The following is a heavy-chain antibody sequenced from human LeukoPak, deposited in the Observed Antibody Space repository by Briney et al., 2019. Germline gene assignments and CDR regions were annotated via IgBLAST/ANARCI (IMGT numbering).Heavy chain of an antibody. CDR1: GFTFSSYA. Sequence: GGSLRLSCAASGFTFSSYAMHWVRQAPGKGLEGVAVISYDGSNKYYADSVKGRFTISRDNSKNTPYLQMNSLRAEDTAVYYCAKNPIYDYSNYGPGDPFDYWGQGTLVTVSS. CDR2: ISYDGSNK. V-gene: IGHV3-30-3*02. D-gene: IGHD4-11*01. CDR3: AKNPIYDYSNYGPGDPFDY. J-gene: IGHJ4*02.